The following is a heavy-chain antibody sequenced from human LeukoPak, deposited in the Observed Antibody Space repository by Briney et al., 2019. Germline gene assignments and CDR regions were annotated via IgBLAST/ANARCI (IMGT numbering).Heavy chain of an antibody. Sequence: SETLSLTCTVSGGSISSYYWSWIRQPPGKGLEWIGYIYSSGSANYNPSLKSRVTISVDTSKNQFSLKLSSVTAADTAVYYCARRVHSSSWSSYFDYWGQETLVTVSS. CDR3: ARRVHSSSWSSYFDY. CDR1: GGSISSYY. CDR2: IYSSGSA. V-gene: IGHV4-59*08. J-gene: IGHJ4*02. D-gene: IGHD6-13*01.